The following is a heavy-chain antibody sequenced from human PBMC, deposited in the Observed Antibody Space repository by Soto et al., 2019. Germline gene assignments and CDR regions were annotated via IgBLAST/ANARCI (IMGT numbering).Heavy chain of an antibody. CDR3: VRSPDDFRYGLDV. CDR2: ISGSGAST. V-gene: IGHV3-23*01. D-gene: IGHD2-21*02. Sequence: GGSLRLSCAASGFTFSNYVMNWVRQAPGKGLQWVSAISGSGASTYYADSVKGRFTISRDNSKNTLYLQMNSLRAEDTAFYYCVRSPDDFRYGLDVWGQGTTVTVSS. J-gene: IGHJ6*02. CDR1: GFTFSNYV.